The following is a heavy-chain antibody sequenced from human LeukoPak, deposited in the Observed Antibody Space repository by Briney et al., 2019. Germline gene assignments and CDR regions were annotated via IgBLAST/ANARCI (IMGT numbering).Heavy chain of an antibody. CDR1: GFTFSTHV. V-gene: IGHV3-33*01. CDR3: ARGRDYVGMDV. Sequence: GGSLRLSCAASGFTFSTHVIHWVRQAPGKGLEWVAAIWYDERNMVYADSVEGRFTISRDSSKNTLYLQLNSLRAEDTAVYYCARGRDYVGMDVWGQGTTVIASS. D-gene: IGHD3-16*01. J-gene: IGHJ6*02. CDR2: IWYDERNM.